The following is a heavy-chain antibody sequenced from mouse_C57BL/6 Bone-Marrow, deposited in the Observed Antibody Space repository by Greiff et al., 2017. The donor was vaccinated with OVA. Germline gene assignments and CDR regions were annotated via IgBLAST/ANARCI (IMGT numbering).Heavy chain of an antibody. V-gene: IGHV14-2*01. Sequence: VQLQQSGAELVKPGASVKLSCPASGFNIKDYYMHWVKQRTEQGLEWIGRIDPEDGETKYAPKFQGKATITADTSSNTAYLQLSSLTSEESAVYYCTTVAAIDWYFDVWGTGTTVTVSS. D-gene: IGHD1-1*01. CDR2: IDPEDGET. J-gene: IGHJ1*03. CDR3: TTVAAIDWYFDV. CDR1: GFNIKDYY.